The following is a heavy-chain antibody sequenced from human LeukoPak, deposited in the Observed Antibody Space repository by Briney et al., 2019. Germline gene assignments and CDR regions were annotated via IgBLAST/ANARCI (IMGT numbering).Heavy chain of an antibody. V-gene: IGHV1-18*01. CDR1: GYTFITYG. CDR3: ARDRGDSGNYHLAY. J-gene: IGHJ4*02. Sequence: SVNVSCKASGYTFITYGMNWVRQVPGQGLEWMGWISASNGNKNYAQKFQGRVTMTTDTSTSTAYMELRSLRSDDAAVYYCARDRGDSGNYHLAYWGQGTLVTVSS. CDR2: ISASNGNK. D-gene: IGHD1-26*01.